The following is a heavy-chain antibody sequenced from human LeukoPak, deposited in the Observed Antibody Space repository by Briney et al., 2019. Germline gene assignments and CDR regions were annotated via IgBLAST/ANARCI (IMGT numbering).Heavy chain of an antibody. CDR1: GGSISSSSYY. D-gene: IGHD3-22*01. V-gene: IGHV4-39*01. J-gene: IGHJ6*03. CDR2: IYYSGST. Sequence: SETLSLTCPVSGGSISSSSYYWGWIRQPPGKGLEWIGSIYYSGSTYYNPSLKSRVTISVDTSKNQFSLKLSSVTAADTAVYYCARRSGVYDSSGYYYPYYYYYMDVWGKGTTVTVSS. CDR3: ARRSGVYDSSGYYYPYYYYYMDV.